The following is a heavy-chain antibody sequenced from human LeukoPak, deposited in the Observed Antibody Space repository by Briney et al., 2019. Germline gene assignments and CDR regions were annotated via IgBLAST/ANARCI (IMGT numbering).Heavy chain of an antibody. CDR1: GGSFSGYH. V-gene: IGHV4-34*01. D-gene: IGHD6-13*01. Sequence: SETLSLTCAVYGGSFSGYHWSWIRQPPGKGLEWIGEINHSGSTNYNPSLKSRVTISVDTSKNQFSLKLSSVTAADTAVYYCARGYGYVVHGFDYWGQGTLVTVSS. J-gene: IGHJ4*02. CDR3: ARGYGYVVHGFDY. CDR2: INHSGST.